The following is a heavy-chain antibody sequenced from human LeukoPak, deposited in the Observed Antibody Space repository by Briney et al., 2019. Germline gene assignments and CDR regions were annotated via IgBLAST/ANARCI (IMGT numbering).Heavy chain of an antibody. D-gene: IGHD4-17*01. V-gene: IGHV3-64*01. J-gene: IGHJ3*02. Sequence: GGSLRLSCAASGFTFSSYAMHWVRQAPGKGLEYVSAISSNGGSTYYANSVKGRFTISRDNSKNTLYLQMGSLRAEDMAVYYCARDSSTTVTGAFDIWGQGTMVTVSS. CDR2: ISSNGGST. CDR3: ARDSSTTVTGAFDI. CDR1: GFTFSSYA.